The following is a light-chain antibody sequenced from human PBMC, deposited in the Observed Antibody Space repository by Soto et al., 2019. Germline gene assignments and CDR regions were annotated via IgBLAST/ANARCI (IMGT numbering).Light chain of an antibody. CDR1: QRVSNNY. Sequence: EIALTQSPGTLSLSPGERATLSCRSSQRVSNNYLAWYQQKPGQAPRLLIYGASNRTTGIPDRFSGSGSGTDFTLTISRLEPEDFAVYYCQQYGSSCTFGQGNKVEI. CDR3: QQYGSSCT. V-gene: IGKV3-20*01. J-gene: IGKJ1*01. CDR2: GAS.